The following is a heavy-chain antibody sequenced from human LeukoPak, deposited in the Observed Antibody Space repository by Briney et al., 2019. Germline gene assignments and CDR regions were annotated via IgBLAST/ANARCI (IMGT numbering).Heavy chain of an antibody. Sequence: GGSLRLSCAASGFTFSNAWMSWVRQAPGKGLEWVGRIKSKTDGGTTDYAAPVKGRFTISRDDSKNTLYLQMNSLKTEDTAVYYCTTTMIVVVITGDADAFDIWGQGTMVTVSS. CDR3: TTTMIVVVITGDADAFDI. D-gene: IGHD3-22*01. V-gene: IGHV3-15*01. CDR1: GFTFSNAW. J-gene: IGHJ3*02. CDR2: IKSKTDGGTT.